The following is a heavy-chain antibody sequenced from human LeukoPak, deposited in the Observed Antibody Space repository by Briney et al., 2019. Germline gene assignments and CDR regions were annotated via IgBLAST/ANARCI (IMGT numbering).Heavy chain of an antibody. CDR1: GFAFSSYS. V-gene: IGHV3-21*01. Sequence: GGSLRLSCAASGFAFSSYSMNWVRQAPGKGLEWVSSISSSSSYIYYADSVKGRFTISRDNAKNSLYLQMNSLRAEDTAVYYCARVGSSDAFDIWGQGTMVTVSS. CDR3: ARVGSSDAFDI. D-gene: IGHD2-2*01. J-gene: IGHJ3*02. CDR2: ISSSSSYI.